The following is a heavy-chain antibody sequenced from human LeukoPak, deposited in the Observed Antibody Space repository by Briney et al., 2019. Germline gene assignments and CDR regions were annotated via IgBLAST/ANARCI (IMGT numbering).Heavy chain of an antibody. CDR2: TRNKVNSYTT. J-gene: IGHJ4*02. D-gene: IGHD2-21*01. V-gene: IGHV3-72*01. CDR3: ARSMSGEGLRIIDSDD. CDR1: GFTFSDHY. Sequence: GGSLRLSCAASGFTFSDHYIDWVRQAPGKGLEWVACTRNKVNSYTTAYAASVTGRFTVSRDDSGSSVYLQMNSRKIEGTAVRHCARSMSGEGLRIIDSDDWGQPSPLTASS.